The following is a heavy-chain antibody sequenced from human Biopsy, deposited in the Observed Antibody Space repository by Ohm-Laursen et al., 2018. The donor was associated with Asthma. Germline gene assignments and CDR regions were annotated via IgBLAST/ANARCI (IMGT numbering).Heavy chain of an antibody. D-gene: IGHD3-3*01. Sequence: SLRLSCAASGFTFRSYAMHWVRQAPGKGLEWVAVGGSYYDRGLKYYADSVNGRFTVSRDDSKSTLYLQMNSLRPDDTAVYYCARDVMEWYLPAFDFWGQGTLVTVSS. V-gene: IGHV3-30-3*01. J-gene: IGHJ4*02. CDR1: GFTFRSYA. CDR3: ARDVMEWYLPAFDF. CDR2: GGSYYDRGLK.